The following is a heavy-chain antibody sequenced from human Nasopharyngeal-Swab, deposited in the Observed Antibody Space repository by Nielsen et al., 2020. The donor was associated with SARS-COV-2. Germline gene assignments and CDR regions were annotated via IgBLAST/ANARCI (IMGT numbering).Heavy chain of an antibody. CDR1: GGSISSSSYY. Sequence: SETLSLTCTVSGGSISSSSYYWSWIRQPAGKGLEWIGRIYTSGSTNYNPSLKSRVTMSVDTSKNQFSLKLSSVTAADTAVYYCARGGYHRAYGMDVWGQGTTVTVSS. D-gene: IGHD5-12*01. J-gene: IGHJ6*02. CDR2: IYTSGST. V-gene: IGHV4-61*02. CDR3: ARGGYHRAYGMDV.